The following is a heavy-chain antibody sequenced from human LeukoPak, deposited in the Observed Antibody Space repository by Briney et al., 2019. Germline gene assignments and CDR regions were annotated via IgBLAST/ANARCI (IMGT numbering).Heavy chain of an antibody. CDR1: GFTFSSYA. Sequence: GGSLRLSCAASGFTFSSYAMHWIRQAPGKGLEYVSAISSNGGSTYYANSVKGRFTISRDNSKNTLYLQMGSLRAEDMAVYYCARGPGIAAAGHTYYYYYMDVWGKGTTVTVSS. CDR2: ISSNGGST. D-gene: IGHD6-13*01. V-gene: IGHV3-64*01. CDR3: ARGPGIAAAGHTYYYYYMDV. J-gene: IGHJ6*03.